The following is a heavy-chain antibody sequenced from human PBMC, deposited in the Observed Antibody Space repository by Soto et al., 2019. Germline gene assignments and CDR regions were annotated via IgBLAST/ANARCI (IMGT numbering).Heavy chain of an antibody. J-gene: IGHJ6*02. V-gene: IGHV3-30*18. CDR2: ISYDGSNK. D-gene: IGHD3-3*01. CDR3: AKEVWSGPMDV. Sequence: QVQLVESGGGVVQAGRSLRLSCAASGFTFSSYGMHWVRQAPGKGLEWVAVISYDGSNKYYADSVKGRFTISRDNSKNTLYLQMNSLRAEDTAVYYCAKEVWSGPMDVWGQGTTVTVSS. CDR1: GFTFSSYG.